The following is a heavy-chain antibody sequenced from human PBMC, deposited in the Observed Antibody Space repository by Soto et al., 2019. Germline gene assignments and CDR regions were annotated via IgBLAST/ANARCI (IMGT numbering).Heavy chain of an antibody. V-gene: IGHV3-30*18. CDR2: ISYDGSNK. CDR1: GFTFSSYA. CDR3: AKDLSRGRIQWDYYGMDV. Sequence: GGSLILSCAASGFTFSSYAMHWVRQAPGKGLEWVAVISYDGSNKYYADSVKGRFTISRDNSKNTLYLQMNNLRPEDKAIYYCAKDLSRGRIQWDYYGMDVWGQGTTVTVSS. J-gene: IGHJ6*02. D-gene: IGHD5-12*01.